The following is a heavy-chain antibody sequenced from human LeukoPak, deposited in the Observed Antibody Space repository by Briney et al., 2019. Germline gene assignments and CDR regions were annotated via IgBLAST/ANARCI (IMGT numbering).Heavy chain of an antibody. D-gene: IGHD6-13*01. CDR3: AKVLGYSSSWKAPGYYYYYGMDV. Sequence: ASVKVSCKASGYTFTSYYMHWVRQAPGQGLEWMGIINPSGGSTSYAQKFQGRVTMTRDTSTSTVYMELSSLRSEDTAVYYCAKVLGYSSSWKAPGYYYYYGMDVWGQGTTVTVSS. V-gene: IGHV1-46*01. J-gene: IGHJ6*02. CDR1: GYTFTSYY. CDR2: INPSGGST.